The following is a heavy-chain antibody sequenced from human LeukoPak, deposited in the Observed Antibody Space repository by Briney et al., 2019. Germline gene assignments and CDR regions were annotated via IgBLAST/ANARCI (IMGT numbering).Heavy chain of an antibody. Sequence: QPGGSLRLSCAASGFTFSSYAMHWVRQAPGKALEWVAVISYDGSNKYYADSVKGRFTISRDNSKNTLYLQMNSLRAEDTAVYYCARDLHEFWYYYDSSGYTLDYWGQGTLVTVSS. J-gene: IGHJ4*02. CDR2: ISYDGSNK. CDR3: ARDLHEFWYYYDSSGYTLDY. CDR1: GFTFSSYA. V-gene: IGHV3-30*01. D-gene: IGHD3-22*01.